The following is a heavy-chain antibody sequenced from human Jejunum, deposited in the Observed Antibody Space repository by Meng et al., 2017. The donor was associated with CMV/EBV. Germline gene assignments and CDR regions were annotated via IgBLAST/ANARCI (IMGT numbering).Heavy chain of an antibody. CDR1: GFTFNSYE. V-gene: IGHV3-48*03. D-gene: IGHD6-13*01. CDR2: INSGGITK. CDR3: ARGAAAGRGLESDS. J-gene: IGHJ4*02. Sequence: SGFTFNSYEMNLVRQAPGKGLEWISYINSGGITKFYADSVKGRFTISRDNAKSSLYLEMNSLRDEDTAVYYCARGAAAGRGLESDSWGQGTLVTVSS.